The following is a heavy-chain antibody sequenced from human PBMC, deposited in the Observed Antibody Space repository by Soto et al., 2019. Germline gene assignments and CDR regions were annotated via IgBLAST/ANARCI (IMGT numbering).Heavy chain of an antibody. V-gene: IGHV2-5*02. CDR2: IYWDDDK. D-gene: IGHD3-3*01. J-gene: IGHJ5*02. CDR3: AHSLDFWRGYVDAINWFDP. CDR1: GFSLSTSGVG. Sequence: QITLKESGPTLVKPTQTLTLTCTFSGFSLSTSGVGVGWIRQPPGKALEWLAHIYWDDDKRYSPSLKSRLTITKDTSKNQVVLTMTNMDPVDTATYCCAHSLDFWRGYVDAINWFDPWGQGTLVTVSS.